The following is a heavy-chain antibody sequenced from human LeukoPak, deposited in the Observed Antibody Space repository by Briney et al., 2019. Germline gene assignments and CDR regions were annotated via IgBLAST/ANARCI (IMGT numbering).Heavy chain of an antibody. V-gene: IGHV4-4*07. J-gene: IGHJ4*02. CDR2: IYTSGST. CDR3: ASIGGRITIFGGNY. Sequence: NPSETLSLTCTVSGGSISSYYWSWIRQPAGKGLEWIGRIYTSGSTNYNPSLKSRVTMSVDTSKNQFSLKLSSVTAADTAVYYCASIGGRITIFGGNYWGQGTLLTVSS. CDR1: GGSISSYY. D-gene: IGHD3-3*01.